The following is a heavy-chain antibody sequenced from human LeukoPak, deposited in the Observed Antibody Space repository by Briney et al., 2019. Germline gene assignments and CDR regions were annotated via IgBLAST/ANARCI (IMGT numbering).Heavy chain of an antibody. Sequence: ASVKVSCKASGYTFTSYGISWVRQAPGQGLEWMGWISAYNGNTNYAQKLQGRVTMTTDTSTSTAYMELRSLRSDDTAVYYCARTNYYGPGRQKPSFDYWGQGTLVTVSS. V-gene: IGHV1-18*01. D-gene: IGHD3-10*01. CDR3: ARTNYYGPGRQKPSFDY. J-gene: IGHJ4*02. CDR2: ISAYNGNT. CDR1: GYTFTSYG.